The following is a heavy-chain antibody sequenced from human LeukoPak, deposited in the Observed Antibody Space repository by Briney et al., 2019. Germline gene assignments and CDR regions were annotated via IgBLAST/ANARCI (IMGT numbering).Heavy chain of an antibody. J-gene: IGHJ4*02. CDR1: GGSISSYY. D-gene: IGHD6-19*01. CDR3: ARGSSSGWYLNY. Sequence: AETLSLTCTVSGGSISSYYWSWIRQPAGKGLEWIGRIYTTGSTNYNPSLKSRVTMSVDTSKNQFSLKLSSVTAADTAVYYCARGSSSGWYLNYWGQGTLVTVSS. CDR2: IYTTGST. V-gene: IGHV4-4*07.